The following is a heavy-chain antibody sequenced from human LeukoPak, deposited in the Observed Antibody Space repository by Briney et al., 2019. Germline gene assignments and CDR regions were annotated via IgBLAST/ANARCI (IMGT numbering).Heavy chain of an antibody. CDR2: INPNSGGT. CDR1: GYTFTGYY. CDR3: ARGVGGFSPYYGMDV. Sequence: GASVKVSCKASGYTFTGYYMHWVRQAPRQGLEWMGWINPNSGGTNYAQKFQGWVTMTRDTSISTAYMELSRLRSDDTAVYYCARGVGGFSPYYGMDVWGQGTTVTVSS. V-gene: IGHV1-2*04. D-gene: IGHD3-16*01. J-gene: IGHJ6*02.